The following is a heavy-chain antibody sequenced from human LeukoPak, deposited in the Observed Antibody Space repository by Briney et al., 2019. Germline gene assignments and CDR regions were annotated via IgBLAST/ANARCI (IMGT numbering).Heavy chain of an antibody. CDR1: GFTFSSYG. D-gene: IGHD3-9*01. CDR2: ISYDGSNK. CDR3: AKGQTGRSIRYFDWLEESGVDY. V-gene: IGHV3-30*18. J-gene: IGHJ4*02. Sequence: PGRSLRLSCAASGFTFSSYGMHWVRQAPGKGLEWVAVISYDGSNKYYADSVKGRFTISRDNSKNTLYLQMNSLRAEDTAVYYCAKGQTGRSIRYFDWLEESGVDYWGQGTLVTVSS.